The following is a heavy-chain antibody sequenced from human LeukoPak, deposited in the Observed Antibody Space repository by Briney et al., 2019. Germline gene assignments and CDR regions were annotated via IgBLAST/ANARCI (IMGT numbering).Heavy chain of an antibody. J-gene: IGHJ3*02. CDR1: GFTFDDSV. CDR2: INWNGGST. CDR3: VKGGTRRVDAFDI. D-gene: IGHD3-16*01. Sequence: AGGSLRLSCAASGFTFDDSVMSWVRQAPGKGLEWVSGINWNGGSTGYADSVKGRFTISRDNAKNSLYLQMNSLRVEDTALYYCVKGGTRRVDAFDIWGQGTVVTVSS. V-gene: IGHV3-20*04.